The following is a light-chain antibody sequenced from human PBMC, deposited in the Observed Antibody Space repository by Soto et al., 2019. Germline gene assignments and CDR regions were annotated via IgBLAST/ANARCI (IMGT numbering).Light chain of an antibody. J-gene: IGLJ1*01. CDR1: SSNIGRNF. V-gene: IGLV1-47*01. CDR3: ATWDDSASADV. Sequence: QSVLTQPPSASGTPGQRVSISCSGSSSNIGRNFVYWYQQLPGTAPKLIIFRDTQRPSGVPDRFSASKSGTSASLAIRGLRSDDEADYYCATWDDSASADVFGIGTKLTVL. CDR2: RDT.